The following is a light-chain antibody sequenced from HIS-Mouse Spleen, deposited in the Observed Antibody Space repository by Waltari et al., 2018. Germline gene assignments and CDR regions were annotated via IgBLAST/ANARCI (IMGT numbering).Light chain of an antibody. CDR2: EDR. CDR1: ALPKKY. CDR3: YSTDSSGNHRV. Sequence: SYELTQPPSVSVSPGQTARITCSGDALPKKYAYWYQQQSGQAPVLFIYEDRKRPSGTPERFSGSSSGTMATLTISGAQVEDEADYYCYSTDSSGNHRVFGGGTKLTVL. V-gene: IGLV3-10*01. J-gene: IGLJ2*01.